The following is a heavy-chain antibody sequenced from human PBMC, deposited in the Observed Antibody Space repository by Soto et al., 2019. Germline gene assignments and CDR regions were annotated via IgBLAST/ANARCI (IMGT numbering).Heavy chain of an antibody. V-gene: IGHV4-30-4*01. J-gene: IGHJ5*02. Sequence: SETLSLTCTVSGGSISSGDYYWSWIRQPPGKGLEWIGYIYYSGSTYYNPSLKSRDTISVDTSKNQFSLKLSSVTAADTALYYCARGVNYYDSSGSSWFDPWGQGALVTVSS. CDR2: IYYSGST. CDR1: GGSISSGDYY. D-gene: IGHD3-22*01. CDR3: ARGVNYYDSSGSSWFDP.